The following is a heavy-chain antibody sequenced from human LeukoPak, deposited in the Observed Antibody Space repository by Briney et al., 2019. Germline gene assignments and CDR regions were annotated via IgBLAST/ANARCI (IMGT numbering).Heavy chain of an antibody. J-gene: IGHJ4*02. V-gene: IGHV3-23*01. Sequence: TGGSLRLSCAASGFTFSTYAMSWVRQTPGKGLELVSSITSSGYDTYYRDSVKGRFTISRDNSENTLYLQMNSLRPEDTAMYYCAKDSPETLAGTEDYWGRGTLVTVSS. CDR1: GFTFSTYA. CDR2: ITSSGYDT. D-gene: IGHD6-19*01. CDR3: AKDSPETLAGTEDY.